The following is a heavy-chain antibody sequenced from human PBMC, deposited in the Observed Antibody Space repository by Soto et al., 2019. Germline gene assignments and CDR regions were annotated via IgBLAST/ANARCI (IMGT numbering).Heavy chain of an antibody. Sequence: PSETLSLTCAVSGGSISSSNWWSWVRQPPGKGLEWIGEIYHSGSPNYNPSLKSRVTISVDKSKNQFSLKLSSVTAADTAVYYCGRTTFPPSYSSGWYPDSWGQGTQVTVSS. V-gene: IGHV4-4*02. J-gene: IGHJ4*02. CDR2: IYHSGSP. D-gene: IGHD6-19*01. CDR1: GGSISSSNW. CDR3: GRTTFPPSYSSGWYPDS.